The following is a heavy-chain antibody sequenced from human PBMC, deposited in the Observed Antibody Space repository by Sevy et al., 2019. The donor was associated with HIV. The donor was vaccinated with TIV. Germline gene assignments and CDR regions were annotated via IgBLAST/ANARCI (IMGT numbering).Heavy chain of an antibody. D-gene: IGHD2-21*02. V-gene: IGHV3-23*01. CDR1: GFTFSSYA. Sequence: GGSLRLSCAASGFTFSSYAMSWVRQAPGKGLEWVSAISGSGGSTYYADSVKGRFTISRDNSKNTLYLQMNSLRAEDTAVYYCAKMVVTAFYCYYYMDVWGKGTTVTVSS. CDR2: ISGSGGST. CDR3: AKMVVTAFYCYYYMDV. J-gene: IGHJ6*03.